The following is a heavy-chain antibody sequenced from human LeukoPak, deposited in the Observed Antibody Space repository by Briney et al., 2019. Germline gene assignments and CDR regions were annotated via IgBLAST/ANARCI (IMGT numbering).Heavy chain of an antibody. D-gene: IGHD1-26*01. CDR2: ISSGSGYI. V-gene: IGHV3-21*01. J-gene: IGHJ4*02. Sequence: PGGSLRLSCAASGFTFNSYSLNWVRQAPGRGLEWVSSISSGSGYIYYADSVKGRFTISRDNAKNSLYLQMNSLRAEDTAVYYCARGYSGSYYFADYWDQGTLVTVSS. CDR3: ARGYSGSYYFADY. CDR1: GFTFNSYS.